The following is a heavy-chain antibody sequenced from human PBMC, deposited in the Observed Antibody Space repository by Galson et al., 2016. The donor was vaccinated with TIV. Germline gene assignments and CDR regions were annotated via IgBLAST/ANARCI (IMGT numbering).Heavy chain of an antibody. V-gene: IGHV3-66*02. CDR3: ARDRIVDATYYYYYYGMDV. CDR1: GLSVSINY. CDR2: ISDGGRT. J-gene: IGHJ6*02. Sequence: SLRLSCAASGLSVSINYMTWVRQAPGKGLEWVSLISDGGRTFYPDSVKGRFTISRDKSKNTLFLQMNGLRVEDTAVYYCARDRIVDATYYYYYYGMDVWGQGTAVTVSS. D-gene: IGHD1-26*01.